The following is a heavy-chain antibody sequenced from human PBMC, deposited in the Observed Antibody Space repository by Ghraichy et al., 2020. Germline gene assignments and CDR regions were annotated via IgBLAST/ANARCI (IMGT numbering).Heavy chain of an antibody. CDR2: ISVSGGST. V-gene: IGHV3-23*01. J-gene: IGHJ3*02. CDR3: AKAIHYYYDSSGYSYDAFDI. Sequence: SAISVSGGSTYYAYSLKGRFTISRDNSKHTLYLQMNSLRAEDTAVYYCAKAIHYYYDSSGYSYDAFDIWG. D-gene: IGHD3-22*01.